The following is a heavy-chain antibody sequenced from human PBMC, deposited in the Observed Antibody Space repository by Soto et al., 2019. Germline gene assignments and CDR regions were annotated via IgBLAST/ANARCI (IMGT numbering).Heavy chain of an antibody. CDR3: ARARAYGYSSGWYLDY. J-gene: IGHJ4*02. Sequence: EVQLVESGGGLVQPGGSLRLSCAASGFTFSSYWMHWVRQAPGKGLVWVSRINSDGSSTSYADSVKSRFTISRDNAKNTLYLQMNSLRAEDTAVYYCARARAYGYSSGWYLDYWGQGTLVTVSS. D-gene: IGHD6-19*01. V-gene: IGHV3-74*01. CDR2: INSDGSST. CDR1: GFTFSSYW.